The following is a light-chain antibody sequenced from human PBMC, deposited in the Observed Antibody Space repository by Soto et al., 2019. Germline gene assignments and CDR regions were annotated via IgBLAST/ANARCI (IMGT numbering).Light chain of an antibody. CDR3: SSYTSSSPHVL. Sequence: QSALTQPASVSGSPGQSITISCSGTSSDVGGYNYVSWYQQHPGKAPKLMIYDVTNRPSGVSNRFSGSKSGNTASLTISGLQAEDEADYGCSSYTSSSPHVLLGGGTKLTVL. V-gene: IGLV2-14*01. J-gene: IGLJ2*01. CDR2: DVT. CDR1: SSDVGGYNY.